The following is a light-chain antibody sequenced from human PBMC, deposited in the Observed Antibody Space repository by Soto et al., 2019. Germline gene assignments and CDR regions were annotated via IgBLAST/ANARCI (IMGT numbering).Light chain of an antibody. Sequence: EIVMTRSPATLSVYPGERATLSCRASPSVTNFLAWYQQKPGQAPRLLXYGAFNRATGIPARFSGSGSGTDLTLTISSLETEDSAVYYCQQRNVWPPVTFGQGTRLEI. CDR3: QQRNVWPPVT. J-gene: IGKJ5*01. CDR1: PSVTNF. V-gene: IGKV3-11*01. CDR2: GAF.